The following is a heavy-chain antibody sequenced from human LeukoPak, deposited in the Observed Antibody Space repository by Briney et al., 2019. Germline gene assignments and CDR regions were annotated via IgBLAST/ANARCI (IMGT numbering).Heavy chain of an antibody. CDR2: IHIYRGNT. Sequence: ASVKVSCKDSGYSSTNYGISWVRQAPGQGLEWMGWIHIYRGNTNYAQKFQGRVTMTTDTSTSTVYMEVRGLRSDDTAMYYCARDVGITVADSFDPWGQGTLVAVSS. D-gene: IGHD6-13*01. V-gene: IGHV1-18*01. J-gene: IGHJ5*02. CDR1: GYSSTNYG. CDR3: ARDVGITVADSFDP.